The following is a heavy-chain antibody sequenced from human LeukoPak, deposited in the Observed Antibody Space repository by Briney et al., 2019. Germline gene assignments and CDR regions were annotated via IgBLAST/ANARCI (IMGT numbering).Heavy chain of an antibody. D-gene: IGHD5-24*01. CDR2: LSGSGGST. CDR1: GFTFSSYA. V-gene: IGHV3-23*01. CDR3: AKGGEIAATGWLQFSGGYFDY. Sequence: GGSLRLSCAASGFTFSSYAMSWVRHAPGKGLEGGSALSGSGGSTYYADSVKGRFTISRDNSKNTLYLQMNSLRAEDTAVYYCAKGGEIAATGWLQFSGGYFDYWGQGTLVTVSS. J-gene: IGHJ4*02.